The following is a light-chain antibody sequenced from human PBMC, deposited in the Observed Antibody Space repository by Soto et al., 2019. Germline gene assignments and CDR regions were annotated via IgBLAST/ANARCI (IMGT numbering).Light chain of an antibody. V-gene: IGKV3-15*01. CDR1: QSVSSN. Sequence: EIVMTQSPATLSVSPGERATLSCRASQSVSSNLAWYQQKPGQAPRLLIYGASTRTTGIPARFSGSGSGTELTLSLSSLQSEDFAIYYCQQYNNWPSLTFGGGTKVEIK. J-gene: IGKJ4*01. CDR2: GAS. CDR3: QQYNNWPSLT.